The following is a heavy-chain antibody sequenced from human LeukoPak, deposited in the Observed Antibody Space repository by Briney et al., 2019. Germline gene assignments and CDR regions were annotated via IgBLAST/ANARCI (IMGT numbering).Heavy chain of an antibody. CDR3: ARTTEGGYSYGYFYYYYMDV. CDR2: IYYSGST. V-gene: IGHV4-59*01. CDR1: GGSISSYY. J-gene: IGHJ6*03. D-gene: IGHD5-18*01. Sequence: SETLSLTCTVSGGSISSYYWSWIRQPPGKGLEWIGYIYYSGSTNYNPSLKSRVTISVDASKNQFSLKLSSVTAADTAVYYCARTTEGGYSYGYFYYYYMDVWGKGTTVTIS.